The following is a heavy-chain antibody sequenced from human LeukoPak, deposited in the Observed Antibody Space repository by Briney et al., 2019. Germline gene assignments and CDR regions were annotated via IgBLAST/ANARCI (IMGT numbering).Heavy chain of an antibody. Sequence: GGSLRLSCAVSGFTFSSYWMDWVRQAPGKGLEWVANIKQDGSEKYYVDSVKGRFTISRDNAKNSLYLQMTSLRAEDTAVYYCARGVGNSGKNDDYWGQGTLVTVSS. CDR1: GFTFSSYW. CDR3: ARGVGNSGKNDDY. D-gene: IGHD3-10*01. V-gene: IGHV3-7*01. CDR2: IKQDGSEK. J-gene: IGHJ4*02.